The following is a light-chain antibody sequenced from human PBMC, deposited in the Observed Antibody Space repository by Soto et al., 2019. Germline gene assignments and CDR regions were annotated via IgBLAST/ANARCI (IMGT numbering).Light chain of an antibody. CDR2: EVS. CDR3: SSYVGTNTLV. Sequence: QSVLTQPPSASESPGQSVTISCTGTSGDIGGYNYVSWYQQHPGKAPKLLIYEVSKRPSGVPDRFSGSKSGNTASLTVSGPQAEDEAEYYCSSYVGTNTLVFGGGTQLTVL. J-gene: IGLJ2*01. CDR1: SGDIGGYNY. V-gene: IGLV2-8*01.